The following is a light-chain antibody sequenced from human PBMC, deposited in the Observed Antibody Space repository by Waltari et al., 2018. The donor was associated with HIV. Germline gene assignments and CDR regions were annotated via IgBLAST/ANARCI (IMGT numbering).Light chain of an antibody. Sequence: QSVLTQPPSASGTPGQRVTISCSGSSSNIGGNTVNWYKQLPGTAPKLLIYSDNQRPSGVPDRFAGSKSGTSASLAISGLHSEDEADYYCAAWDDSLNGYVFGPGTKVTVL. J-gene: IGLJ1*01. CDR2: SDN. V-gene: IGLV1-44*01. CDR3: AAWDDSLNGYV. CDR1: SSNIGGNT.